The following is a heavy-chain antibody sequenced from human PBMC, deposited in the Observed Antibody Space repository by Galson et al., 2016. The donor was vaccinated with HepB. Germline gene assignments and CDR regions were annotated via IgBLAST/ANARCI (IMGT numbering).Heavy chain of an antibody. CDR2: ISGSGRST. CDR3: AKDKSGAVAGIGRLDH. Sequence: SLRLSCAASGFTFSSYGMHWVRQAPGKGLEWVSVISGSGRSTYYADSVKGRFTISRDNPKSTLFLQMNSLRAEGTALYYCAKDKSGAVAGIGRLDHWGQGTLVSVSS. J-gene: IGHJ4*02. CDR1: GFTFSSYG. V-gene: IGHV3-23*01. D-gene: IGHD6-13*01.